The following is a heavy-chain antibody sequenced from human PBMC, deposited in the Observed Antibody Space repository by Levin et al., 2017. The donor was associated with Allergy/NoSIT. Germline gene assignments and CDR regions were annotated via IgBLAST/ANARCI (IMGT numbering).Heavy chain of an antibody. CDR3: ARLGAGTGRNPTFGYFDL. CDR1: GSIFTNYW. CDR2: VWPDDSDT. Sequence: PGGSLRLSCKGSGSIFTNYWIGWVRQMPGKGLEWMGIVWPDDSDTRYSPSFQGQVTISVDKSISTAYLQWRSLEASDTAMYYCARLGAGTGRNPTFGYFDLWGRGTPVTVYS. J-gene: IGHJ2*01. D-gene: IGHD6-13*01. V-gene: IGHV5-51*01.